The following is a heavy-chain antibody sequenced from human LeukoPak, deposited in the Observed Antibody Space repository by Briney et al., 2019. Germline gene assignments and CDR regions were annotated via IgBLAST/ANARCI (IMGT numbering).Heavy chain of an antibody. CDR2: ITGGGGTT. J-gene: IGHJ4*02. V-gene: IGHV3-23*01. D-gene: IGHD4-17*01. Sequence: GGSLRLSCAASGFTFSSYAMSWVRQAPGKGLEWVSAITGGGGTTHYADSVKGRFTISRDNSKNTLYLQMNSLRAGDTAVYYCAKSYGDYTFDYWGQGTLVTVSS. CDR3: AKSYGDYTFDY. CDR1: GFTFSSYA.